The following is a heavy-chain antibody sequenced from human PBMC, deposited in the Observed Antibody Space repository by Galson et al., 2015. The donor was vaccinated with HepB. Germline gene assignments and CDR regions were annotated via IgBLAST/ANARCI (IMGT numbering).Heavy chain of an antibody. CDR2: IRYDGSNK. V-gene: IGHV3-30*02. CDR3: AKDRGESEMTTVTVPEDRTSDAFDI. D-gene: IGHD4-17*01. Sequence: SLRLSCAASGFTFSSYGMHWVRQAPGKGLEWVAFIRYDGSNKYYADSVKGRFTISRDNSKNTLYLQMNSLRAEDTAVYYCAKDRGESEMTTVTVPEDRTSDAFDIWGQGTMVTVSS. CDR1: GFTFSSYG. J-gene: IGHJ3*02.